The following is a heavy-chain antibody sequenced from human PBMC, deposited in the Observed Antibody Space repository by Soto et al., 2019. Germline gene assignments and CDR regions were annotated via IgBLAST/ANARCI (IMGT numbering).Heavy chain of an antibody. CDR1: GYTFTSYG. J-gene: IGHJ6*02. D-gene: IGHD2-2*02. V-gene: IGHV1-18*01. CDR2: ISAYNGNT. CDR3: ARDYRASGYCSSTSCYTVPRYYGMDV. Sequence: GASVKVSCKASGYTFTSYGISWVRQAPGQGLEWMGWISAYNGNTNYARKLQGRVTMTTDTSTSTAYMELRSLRSDDTAVYYCARDYRASGYCSSTSCYTVPRYYGMDVWGQGTTVTVSS.